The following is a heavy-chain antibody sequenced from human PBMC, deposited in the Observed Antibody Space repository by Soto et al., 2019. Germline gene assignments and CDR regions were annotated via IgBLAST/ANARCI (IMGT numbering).Heavy chain of an antibody. D-gene: IGHD3-22*01. Sequence: PSETLSLTCAVYGGSFSGYYWSWIRQPPGKGLEWIGYIYYSGSTYYNPSLKSRVTISVDTSKNQFSLKLSSVTAADTAVYYCARDQDGYYGYWGQGTLVTVSS. CDR2: IYYSGST. CDR1: GGSFSGYY. V-gene: IGHV4-34*09. J-gene: IGHJ4*02. CDR3: ARDQDGYYGY.